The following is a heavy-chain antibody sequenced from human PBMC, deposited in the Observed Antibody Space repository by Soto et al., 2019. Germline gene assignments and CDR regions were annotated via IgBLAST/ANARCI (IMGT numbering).Heavy chain of an antibody. V-gene: IGHV3-33*01. J-gene: IGHJ6*02. D-gene: IGHD2-21*02. CDR3: ARDGGDDYYGMDV. CDR2: IWYDGSNK. CDR1: GFTFSSYG. Sequence: QVQLVESGGGVVQPGRSLRLSCAASGFTFSSYGMHWVRQAPGKGLEWVAVIWYDGSNKYYADSVKGRFTISRDNSKNTLYLQMNSPRAEDTAVYYCARDGGDDYYGMDVWGQGTTVTVSS.